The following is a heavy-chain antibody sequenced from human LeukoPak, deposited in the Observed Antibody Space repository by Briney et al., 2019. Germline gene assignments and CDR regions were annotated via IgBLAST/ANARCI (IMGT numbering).Heavy chain of an antibody. V-gene: IGHV1-46*01. D-gene: IGHD6-19*01. CDR2: INPSGGST. CDR1: GYTFTSYY. CDR3: ASLGTRGGWFLDY. Sequence: ASVKVSCKASGYTFTSYYMHWVRQAPGQGLEWMGIINPSGGSTSYAQKFQGRVTMTRDTSTSTVYMELSGLRSEDTAVYYCASLGTRGGWFLDYWGQGTLVTVSS. J-gene: IGHJ4*02.